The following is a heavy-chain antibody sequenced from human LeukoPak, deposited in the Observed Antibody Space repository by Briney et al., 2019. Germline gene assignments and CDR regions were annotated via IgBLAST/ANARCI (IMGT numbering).Heavy chain of an antibody. J-gene: IGHJ4*02. CDR2: IYYSGST. CDR1: GGSISSYY. D-gene: IGHD1-26*01. CDR3: ARLLGKVGATIYPDY. V-gene: IGHV4-59*01. Sequence: SETLSLTCTVSGGSISSYYWSWIRQPPGKGLEWIGYIYYSGSTNYNPSLKSRVTISVDTSKNQFSLKLSSVTAADTAVYYCARLLGKVGATIYPDYWGQGTLVTVSS.